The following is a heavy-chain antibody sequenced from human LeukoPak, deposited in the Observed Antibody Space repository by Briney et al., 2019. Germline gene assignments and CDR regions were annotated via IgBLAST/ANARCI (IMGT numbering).Heavy chain of an antibody. V-gene: IGHV3-7*04. J-gene: IGHJ4*02. CDR2: IKKDGSEK. D-gene: IGHD3-22*01. CDR1: GFTFSSYW. Sequence: PGGSLRLSCAASGFTFSSYWMSWVRQAPGKGLEWVANIKKDGSEKYYVDSVKGRFTISRDNAKNSLYLQMNSLRAEDTAVYYCARVLHKRNYDSGVYYGYWGQGTLVTVSS. CDR3: ARVLHKRNYDSGVYYGY.